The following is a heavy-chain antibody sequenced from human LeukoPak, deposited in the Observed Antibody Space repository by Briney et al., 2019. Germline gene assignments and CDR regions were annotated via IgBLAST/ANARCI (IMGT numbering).Heavy chain of an antibody. V-gene: IGHV3-23*01. D-gene: IGHD6-19*01. CDR3: AEASSGNKFDF. J-gene: IGHJ4*02. CDR2: IGTSGGDT. Sequence: GSLRLSCAASGFSFSNYVMAWVRQAPGKAPEWVSSIGTSGGDTRYADSVKGRFTISRDNSQNTVYLQMNSLRADDTAVYYCAEASSGNKFDFWGQGTLVTVSS. CDR1: GFSFSNYV.